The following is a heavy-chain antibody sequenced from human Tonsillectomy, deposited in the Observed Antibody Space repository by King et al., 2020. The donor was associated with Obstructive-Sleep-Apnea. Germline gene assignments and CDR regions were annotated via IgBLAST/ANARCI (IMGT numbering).Heavy chain of an antibody. J-gene: IGHJ4*02. Sequence: QLVQSGGGLVQPGRSLRLSCAASGFTFDDYAMHWVRQAPGKGLEWVSGISWNSGSVGYADSVKGRFTISRDNARNSLYLQMNSLKTEDTALYYCATYFPSDYWGQGTLVTVSS. CDR3: ATYFPSDY. CDR2: ISWNSGSV. CDR1: GFTFDDYA. V-gene: IGHV3-9*01. D-gene: IGHD2-8*01.